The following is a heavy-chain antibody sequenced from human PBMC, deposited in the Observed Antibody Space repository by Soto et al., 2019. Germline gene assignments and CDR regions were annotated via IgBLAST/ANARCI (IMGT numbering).Heavy chain of an antibody. CDR3: AAEGWMVRGVDAFDI. J-gene: IGHJ3*02. CDR2: IVVGSGNT. CDR1: GFTFTSSA. D-gene: IGHD3-10*01. Sequence: ASVKVSCKASGFTFTSSAMQWVRQARGQRLEWIGWIVVGSGNTNYAQKFQERVTITRDMSTSTAYMELSSLRSEDTAVYYCAAEGWMVRGVDAFDIWGQGTMVTVSS. V-gene: IGHV1-58*02.